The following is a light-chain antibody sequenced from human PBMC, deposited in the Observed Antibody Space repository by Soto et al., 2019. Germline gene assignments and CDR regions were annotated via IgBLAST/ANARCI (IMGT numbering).Light chain of an antibody. J-gene: IGKJ1*01. Sequence: EIVLTQSPATLSLSPGERATLSCRASQSVSSYLAWYQQKPGQAPRLLIYDASNMATGIPARFSGSGSGTDFTLTISSLEPEDFAVYYCQPRSFPWTFGQGTKVEIK. V-gene: IGKV3-11*01. CDR1: QSVSSY. CDR3: QPRSFPWT. CDR2: DAS.